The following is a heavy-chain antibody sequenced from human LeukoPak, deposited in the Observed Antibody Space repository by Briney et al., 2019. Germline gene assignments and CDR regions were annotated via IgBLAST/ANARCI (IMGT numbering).Heavy chain of an antibody. Sequence: GMSLRLSCAASGFTLDDYAMHWVRQAPGKGLEWVSGISWNSGSIGYADSVKGRFTISRDNAKNSLYLQMNSLRAEDTALYYCAKGIYYDSSGYLDYWGQGTLVTVSS. J-gene: IGHJ4*02. CDR3: AKGIYYDSSGYLDY. CDR2: ISWNSGSI. CDR1: GFTLDDYA. V-gene: IGHV3-9*01. D-gene: IGHD3-22*01.